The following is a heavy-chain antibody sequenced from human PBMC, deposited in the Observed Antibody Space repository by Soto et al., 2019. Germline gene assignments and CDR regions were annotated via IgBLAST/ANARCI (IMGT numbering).Heavy chain of an antibody. CDR1: EFSLSSYR. CDR3: TSHPRDSSGHWYYFDY. CDR2: INSDGSST. D-gene: IGHD3-22*01. J-gene: IGHJ4*02. Sequence: GGPLKPPGPAPEFSLSSYRMHWVRHAPGKGLVWVSRINSDGSSTTYADSVKGRFTISRDNAKTSLYLQMNSLRAEDTAVYFCTSHPRDSSGHWYYFDYWGQGTLVTVSS. V-gene: IGHV3-74*01.